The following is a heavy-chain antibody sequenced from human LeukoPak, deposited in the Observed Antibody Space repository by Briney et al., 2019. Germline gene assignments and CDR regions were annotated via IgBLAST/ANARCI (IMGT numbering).Heavy chain of an antibody. CDR2: ISSSGSTI. D-gene: IGHD3-16*02. CDR3: ASMRPAADDYDYDWGSYRSSDY. J-gene: IGHJ4*02. V-gene: IGHV3-48*03. CDR1: GFTFSSYE. Sequence: PGGSLRLSCAASGFTFSSYEMNWVRQAPGKGLEWVSYISSSGSTIHYADSVKGRFTISRDNAKNSLYLQMNSLRAEDTAVYYCASMRPAADDYDYDWGSYRSSDYWGQGTLVTVSS.